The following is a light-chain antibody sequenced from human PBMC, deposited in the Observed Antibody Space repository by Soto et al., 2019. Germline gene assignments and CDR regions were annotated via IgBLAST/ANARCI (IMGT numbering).Light chain of an antibody. CDR3: AAWDDSLSGVV. Sequence: QLVLTQPPSASGTPGQRVTISCSGSSSNIGSNSVYWYQQLPGTAPKLLIYRNNERPSGVPDRFSGSKSGTSASLASSGLRSEDEADYYCAAWDDSLSGVVFGGGTKLTVL. J-gene: IGLJ2*01. CDR2: RNN. V-gene: IGLV1-47*01. CDR1: SSNIGSNS.